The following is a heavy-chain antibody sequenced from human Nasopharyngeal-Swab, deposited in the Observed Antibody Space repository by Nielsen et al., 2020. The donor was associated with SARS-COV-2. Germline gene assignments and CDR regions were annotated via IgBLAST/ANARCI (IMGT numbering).Heavy chain of an antibody. CDR3: ARVGDSSGYYYDDAFDI. CDR2: MNPNSGNT. V-gene: IGHV1-8*01. D-gene: IGHD3-22*01. Sequence: ASVKVSCKASGYTFTSYDINWVRQATGQGLEWMGWMNPNSGNTGYAQKFQGRATMTRNTSISTAYMELSSLRSEDTAVYYCARVGDSSGYYYDDAFDIWGQGTMVTVSS. J-gene: IGHJ3*02. CDR1: GYTFTSYD.